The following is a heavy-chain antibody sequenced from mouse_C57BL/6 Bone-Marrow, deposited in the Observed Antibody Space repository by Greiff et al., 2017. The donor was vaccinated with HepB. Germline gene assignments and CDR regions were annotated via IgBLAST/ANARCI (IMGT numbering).Heavy chain of an antibody. D-gene: IGHD1-1*01. Sequence: EVQLVESGPGLVKPSQSLSLTCSVTGYSITSGYYWNWIRQFPGNKLEWMGYISYDGSNNYNPSLKNRISITRDTSKNQFFLKLNSVTTEDTATYYCARGIYYYGSSPYYFDYWGQGTTLTVSS. J-gene: IGHJ2*01. V-gene: IGHV3-6*01. CDR2: ISYDGSN. CDR1: GYSITSGYY. CDR3: ARGIYYYGSSPYYFDY.